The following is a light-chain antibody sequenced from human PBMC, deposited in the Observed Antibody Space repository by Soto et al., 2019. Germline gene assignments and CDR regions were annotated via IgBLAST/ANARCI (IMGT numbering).Light chain of an antibody. J-gene: IGKJ2*01. V-gene: IGKV3-15*01. Sequence: EIVMTQSPATLSVSPGEGASLSCRASQSVNNNLAWYQQKPAQVPRLLIYGVSTRATGIRARFSGTGPATGFTLTISGLQSEDFRDYYYQQYNHRPPMYTSGQGNKLEIK. CDR1: QSVNNN. CDR3: QQYNHRPPMYT. CDR2: GVS.